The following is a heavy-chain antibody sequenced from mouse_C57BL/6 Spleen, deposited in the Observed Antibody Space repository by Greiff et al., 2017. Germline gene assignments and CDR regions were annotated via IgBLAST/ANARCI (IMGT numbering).Heavy chain of an antibody. CDR1: GYTFTSYW. J-gene: IGHJ3*01. V-gene: IGHV1-85*01. CDR2: IYPRDGST. Sequence: QVQLKQPGAELVKPGASVKLSCKASGYTFTSYWMPWVKQRPGQGLEWIGWIYPRDGSTKYNEKFKGKATLTVDTSSSTAYMELHSLTSEDSAVYFCARMGLAPFAYWGQGTLVTVSA. CDR3: ARMGLAPFAY.